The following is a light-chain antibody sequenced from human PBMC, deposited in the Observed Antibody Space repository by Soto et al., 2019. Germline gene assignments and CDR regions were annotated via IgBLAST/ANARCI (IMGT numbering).Light chain of an antibody. Sequence: EIGLTQSPATLSLSPGERATLSCRASQSVSSYLAWYQQKPGQAPRLLIYGASSRATGIPDRFSGRGSGTDFTLSISRLEPEDFAVYCCQQYGSSPLSFGPGTKVDIK. CDR2: GAS. V-gene: IGKV3-20*01. CDR1: QSVSSY. CDR3: QQYGSSPLS. J-gene: IGKJ3*01.